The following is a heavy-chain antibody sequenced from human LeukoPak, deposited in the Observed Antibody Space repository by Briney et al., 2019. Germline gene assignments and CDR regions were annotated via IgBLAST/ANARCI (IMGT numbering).Heavy chain of an antibody. CDR3: ARMQVVRGVTSFDY. Sequence: SVKVSCKASGGIFTSYAISWVRQAPGQGLEWMGRIIPILGIANYAQKFQGRVTITADKSTSTAYMELSSLRSEDTAVYYCARMQVVRGVTSFDYWGQGTLVTVSS. D-gene: IGHD3-10*01. CDR2: IIPILGIA. V-gene: IGHV1-69*04. J-gene: IGHJ4*02. CDR1: GGIFTSYA.